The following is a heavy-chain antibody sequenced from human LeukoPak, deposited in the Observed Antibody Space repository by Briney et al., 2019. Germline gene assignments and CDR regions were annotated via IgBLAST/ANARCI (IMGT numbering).Heavy chain of an antibody. CDR2: IYYSGST. D-gene: IGHD6-19*01. V-gene: IGHV4-59*01. CDR3: ARSDEAVAELDY. J-gene: IGHJ4*02. Sequence: SETLSLTCTVSGGSISSYYWSWIRQPPGMGLEWIGYIYYSGSTNYNPSLKSRVTISVDTSKNQFSLKLSSVTAADTAVYYCARSDEAVAELDYWGQGTLVTVSS. CDR1: GGSISSYY.